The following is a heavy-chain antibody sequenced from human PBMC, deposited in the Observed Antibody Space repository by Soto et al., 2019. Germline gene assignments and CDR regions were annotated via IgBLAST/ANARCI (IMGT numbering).Heavy chain of an antibody. CDR3: AKALGDYYYYGMDV. J-gene: IGHJ6*02. Sequence: PGGSLRLSCAASGFTFNIYGMHWVRQAPDKGLEWVALISYDGSNQYYADSVKGRFTISRDNSKNTLYLQMNSLRAEDTAVYYCAKALGDYYYYGMDVWGQGTTVTVSS. V-gene: IGHV3-30*18. D-gene: IGHD7-27*01. CDR1: GFTFNIYG. CDR2: ISYDGSNQ.